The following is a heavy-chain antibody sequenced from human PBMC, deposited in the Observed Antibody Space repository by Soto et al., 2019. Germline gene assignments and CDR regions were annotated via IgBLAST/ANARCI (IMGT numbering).Heavy chain of an antibody. CDR1: GFTFSNYW. J-gene: IGHJ6*04. V-gene: IGHV3-74*01. CDR3: ARGGFDYGPGRMDV. CDR2: TKSDGSGT. Sequence: EVQLVESGVCLLQPGGSLTLSCTASGFTFSNYWMHWVRQAPGKGLVWVSRTKSDGSGTSYTDSVKGRFTISRDNAYNTLYLQMSNLRAEDTAVYYCARGGFDYGPGRMDVWGKGTTVIVSS. D-gene: IGHD3-10*01.